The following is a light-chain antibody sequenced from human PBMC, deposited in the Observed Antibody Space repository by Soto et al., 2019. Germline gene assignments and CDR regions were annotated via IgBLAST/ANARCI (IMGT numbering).Light chain of an antibody. CDR1: QGIRSY. CDR2: AAS. J-gene: IGKJ4*01. CDR3: QKYNNASLT. Sequence: DIQMTQSPSSLSASVGDRVTITCRASQGIRSYLAWYQQKPGTPPKLLIYAASTLQSGVPSRFGGSGSGTDFTLTINPLQPEDVATYYCQKYNNASLTFGGGTKVEVK. V-gene: IGKV1-27*01.